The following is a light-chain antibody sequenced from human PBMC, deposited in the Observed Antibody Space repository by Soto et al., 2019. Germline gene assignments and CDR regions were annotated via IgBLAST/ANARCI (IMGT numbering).Light chain of an antibody. CDR1: SSDVGGYNY. Sequence: QSVLTQPASVSGSPGQSITISCTGTSSDVGGYNYVSWFQQHPGKAPKLMIYDVSNRPSGISNRFSGSKSGNPASLTISGLQAEDEADYYCSSYTSTSTWVFGGGTKLTVL. J-gene: IGLJ3*02. CDR3: SSYTSTSTWV. CDR2: DVS. V-gene: IGLV2-14*03.